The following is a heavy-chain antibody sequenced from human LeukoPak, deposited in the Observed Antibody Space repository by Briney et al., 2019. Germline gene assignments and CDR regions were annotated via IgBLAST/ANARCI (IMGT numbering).Heavy chain of an antibody. D-gene: IGHD4-17*01. CDR2: IIPVFGSP. CDR1: GDTFSSYT. Sequence: VKVSCKASGDTFSSYTINWVRQAPGQGLEWMGGIIPVFGSPVYAQKFQGRVTITADESTTTAYMELSSLRSDDTAVYYCARDLNPVTTAVLHIWGQGTMLIVSS. J-gene: IGHJ3*02. V-gene: IGHV1-69*13. CDR3: ARDLNPVTTAVLHI.